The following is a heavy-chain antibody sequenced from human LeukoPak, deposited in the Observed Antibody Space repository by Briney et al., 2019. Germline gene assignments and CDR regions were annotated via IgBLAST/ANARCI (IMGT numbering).Heavy chain of an antibody. D-gene: IGHD3-3*01. J-gene: IGHJ4*02. CDR2: IKEDGSEK. Sequence: GGSLRLSCTASGFTFSHHWMTWLRQAPGKGLEWVANIKEDGSEKDYVDSVKGRFTISRDNGKNSLYLQMNSLRGEDTAVYYCARLNWNYADYWGQGTLVTVST. CDR1: GFTFSHHW. V-gene: IGHV3-7*01. CDR3: ARLNWNYADY.